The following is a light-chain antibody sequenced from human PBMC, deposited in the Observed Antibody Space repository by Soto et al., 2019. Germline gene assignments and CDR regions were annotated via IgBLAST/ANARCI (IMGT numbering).Light chain of an antibody. J-gene: IGKJ1*01. V-gene: IGKV3-20*01. CDR2: GAS. Sequence: EIVLTQSPGTLSLSPGERATLSCSASQSVSSSYLAWYQQKPGQAPRLLIYGASSRATGIPDRFSGSGSGTDFTLTICRLESEDFEVYYCQQYGSSPEAFGQGTKV. CDR3: QQYGSSPEA. CDR1: QSVSSSY.